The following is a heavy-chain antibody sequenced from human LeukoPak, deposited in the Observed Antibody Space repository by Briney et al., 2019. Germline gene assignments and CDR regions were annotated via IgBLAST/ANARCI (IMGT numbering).Heavy chain of an antibody. CDR2: IYYSGST. D-gene: IGHD3-22*01. V-gene: IGHV4-39*07. CDR1: GGSISSSSYY. J-gene: IGHJ5*02. CDR3: ARDYYDSSGYNWFDP. Sequence: SETLSLTCTVSGGSISSSSYYWGWIRQPPGKGLEWIGSIYYSGSTYYNPSLKSRVTISVDTSKNQFSLKLSSVTAADTAVYYCARDYYDSSGYNWFDPWGQGTLVTVSS.